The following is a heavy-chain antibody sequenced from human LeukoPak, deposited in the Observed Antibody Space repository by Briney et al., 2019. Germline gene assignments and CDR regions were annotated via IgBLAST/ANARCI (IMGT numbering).Heavy chain of an antibody. V-gene: IGHV4-59*08. D-gene: IGHD2-2*01. J-gene: IGHJ3*01. Sequence: SETLSLTCTVSGGSISNYYWSWIRQPPGKGLEWIGYMYYSGSTNYNPSPESRVTISGDTSKNQFSLKLSSVTAADTAVYYCARSPCTSASCPRRNVFDVWGQGTMVTVSS. CDR3: ARSPCTSASCPRRNVFDV. CDR2: MYYSGST. CDR1: GGSISNYY.